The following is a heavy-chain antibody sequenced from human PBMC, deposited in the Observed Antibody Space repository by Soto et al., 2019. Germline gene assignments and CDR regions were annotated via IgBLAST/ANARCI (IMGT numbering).Heavy chain of an antibody. CDR2: TYYRSRWYN. Sequence: SQTLSLTCAISGDSVSSNSAAWKWIRLSPSRGLEWLARTYYRSRWYNDYAVSVRSRITVNPDTSKNQFSLQLTSVTPEDTAVYYCAGTTSHQWYYTDVWGKGTTVTVSS. D-gene: IGHD1-7*01. CDR1: GDSVSSNSAA. V-gene: IGHV6-1*01. CDR3: AGTTSHQWYYTDV. J-gene: IGHJ6*03.